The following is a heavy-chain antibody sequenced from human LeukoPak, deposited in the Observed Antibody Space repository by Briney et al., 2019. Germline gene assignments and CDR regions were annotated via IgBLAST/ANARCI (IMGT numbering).Heavy chain of an antibody. CDR1: GFTFSSYS. D-gene: IGHD3-3*02. CDR2: ISSSSSTI. J-gene: IGHJ4*02. CDR3: ARDLSHFQSALPDYYFDY. Sequence: QTGGSLRLSCAASGFTFSSYSMNWVRQAPGKGLEWVSYISSSSSTIYYADSVKGRFTISRDNAKNSLYLQMNSLRAEDTAVYYCARDLSHFQSALPDYYFDYWGQGTLVTVSS. V-gene: IGHV3-48*01.